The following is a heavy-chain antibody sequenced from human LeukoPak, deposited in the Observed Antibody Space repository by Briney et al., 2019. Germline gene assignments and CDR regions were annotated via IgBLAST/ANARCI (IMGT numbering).Heavy chain of an antibody. CDR1: GGSFSGYY. CDR2: INHSGST. Sequence: SETLSLTCAVYGGSFSGYYWNWIRQPPGKGLEWIGEINHSGSTNYNPSLKSRVTISVDTSKNQFSLKLSSVTAADTAVYYCARREGVHKTYDYWGQGTLVTVSS. CDR3: ARREGVHKTYDY. D-gene: IGHD3-10*01. V-gene: IGHV4-34*01. J-gene: IGHJ4*02.